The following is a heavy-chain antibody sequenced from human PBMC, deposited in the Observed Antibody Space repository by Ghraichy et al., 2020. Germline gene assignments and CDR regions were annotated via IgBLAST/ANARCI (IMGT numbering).Heavy chain of an antibody. Sequence: SQTLSLTCAVYGGSFSDYFWSWIRQPPGKGPEWIGEINHTGRTNYNPSLESRFTMSVDTSRSQISLKVTSVTAADMGVYYCARVGSVWKPGEYWYFDLWGRGTLVTVSS. CDR2: INHTGRT. CDR3: ARVGSVWKPGEYWYFDL. V-gene: IGHV4-34*01. D-gene: IGHD6-19*01. CDR1: GGSFSDYF. J-gene: IGHJ2*01.